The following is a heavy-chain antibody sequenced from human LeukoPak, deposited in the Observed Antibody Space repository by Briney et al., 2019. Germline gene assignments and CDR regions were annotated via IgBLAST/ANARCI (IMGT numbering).Heavy chain of an antibody. V-gene: IGHV4-61*02. CDR3: ARDPAAVFDYYYYYMDV. CDR1: GGSISSGSYY. Sequence: SETLSLTCTVSGGSISSGSYYWSWIRQPAGKGLEWIGRIYTSGSTNYNPSLKSRVTISVDTSKNQFSLKLSSVTAADTAVYYCARDPAAVFDYYYYYMDVWGKGTTVTVSS. CDR2: IYTSGST. D-gene: IGHD6-25*01. J-gene: IGHJ6*03.